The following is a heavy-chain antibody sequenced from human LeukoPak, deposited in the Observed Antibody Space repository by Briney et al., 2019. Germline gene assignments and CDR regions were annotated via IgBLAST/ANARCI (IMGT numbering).Heavy chain of an antibody. V-gene: IGHV4-34*01. CDR3: ARENIVVVPAAMRYYYYYGMDV. D-gene: IGHD2-2*01. CDR1: GGSFSGYY. J-gene: IGHJ6*02. Sequence: PSETLSLTCAVYGGSFSGYYWSWIRQPPGKGLEWIGEINHSGSTNYNPSLKSRVTISVDTSKNQFSLKLSSVTAADTAVYYCARENIVVVPAAMRYYYYYGMDVWGQGTTVTVSS. CDR2: INHSGST.